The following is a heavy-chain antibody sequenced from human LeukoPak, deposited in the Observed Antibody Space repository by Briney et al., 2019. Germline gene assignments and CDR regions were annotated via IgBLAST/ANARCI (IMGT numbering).Heavy chain of an antibody. V-gene: IGHV4-39*07. CDR1: GGSISSYY. J-gene: IGHJ4*02. CDR3: ARDPLYYYGSGSPHFDS. CDR2: IYYSGST. D-gene: IGHD3-10*01. Sequence: SETLSLTCTVSGGSISSYYWGWIRQPPGKGLEWIGSIYYSGSTYYNPSLKSRVTISVDTSKNQFSLKLSSVTAADTAVYYCARDPLYYYGSGSPHFDSWGQGTLVTVSS.